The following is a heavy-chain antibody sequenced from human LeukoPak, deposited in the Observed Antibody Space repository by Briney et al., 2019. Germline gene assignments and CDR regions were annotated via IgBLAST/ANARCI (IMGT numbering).Heavy chain of an antibody. CDR3: AREALYSSGCLDY. V-gene: IGHV3-9*01. Sequence: PGRSLRLSCAASGFAFDDYAMHWVRQAPGKGLEWVSGISWNSGSIGYADSVKGRFTISRDNAKNSLYLQMNSLRAEDTAVYYCAREALYSSGCLDYWGQGTLVTVSS. CDR1: GFAFDDYA. CDR2: ISWNSGSI. D-gene: IGHD6-19*01. J-gene: IGHJ4*02.